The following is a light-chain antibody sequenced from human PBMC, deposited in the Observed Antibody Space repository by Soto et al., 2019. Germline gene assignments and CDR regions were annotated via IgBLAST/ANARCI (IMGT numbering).Light chain of an antibody. CDR2: EVS. Sequence: QSVLTRPASVSGSPGQSITISCTGTSSDVGGYNYVSWYQQHPGRAPKLMIYEVSNRPSGVSDRFSGSKSGNTASLTIYGLQAEDEADYYCSSYTSASTLVFGTGTKVTV. CDR1: SSDVGGYNY. CDR3: SSYTSASTLV. J-gene: IGLJ1*01. V-gene: IGLV2-14*01.